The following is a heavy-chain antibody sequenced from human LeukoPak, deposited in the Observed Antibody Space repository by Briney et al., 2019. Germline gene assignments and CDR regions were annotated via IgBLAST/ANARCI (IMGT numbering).Heavy chain of an antibody. CDR3: AKDYFDSSGYSGVFDY. V-gene: IGHV3-23*01. J-gene: IGHJ4*02. CDR2: ISAGGGGA. CDR1: GFTFRSYA. D-gene: IGHD3-22*01. Sequence: AGSLRLSCAASGFTFRSYAMSWVRQAPGEGLEWVSAISAGGGGAYYADSVKGRFTISRDNSKTTLYLQMNSLRAEDTAVYYCAKDYFDSSGYSGVFDYWGQGTLVTVS.